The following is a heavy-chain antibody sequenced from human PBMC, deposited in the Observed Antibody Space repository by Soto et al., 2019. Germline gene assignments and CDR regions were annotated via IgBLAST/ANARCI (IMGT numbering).Heavy chain of an antibody. D-gene: IGHD2-8*02. CDR2: IYYSGST. J-gene: IGHJ5*02. Sequence: SETLSLTCTVSGGSISSSSYYWGWIRQPPGKGLEWIGSIYYSGSTYYNPSLKSRVTISVDTSKNQFSLKLSSVTAADSAVYYCARPILGVNWFDPWGQGTLVTVSS. V-gene: IGHV4-39*01. CDR3: ARPILGVNWFDP. CDR1: GGSISSSSYY.